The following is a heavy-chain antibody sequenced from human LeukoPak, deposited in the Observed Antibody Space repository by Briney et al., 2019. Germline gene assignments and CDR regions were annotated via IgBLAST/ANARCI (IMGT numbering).Heavy chain of an antibody. D-gene: IGHD3-10*01. CDR2: ISGSGGNT. Sequence: PGGSLRLSGAASGFTFSSYAMSWVRQAPGKGLEWVSAISGSGGNTYYADSVKGRFTISRDNSKNTLYLQVNSLRAEDTAVYYCAKDYYGSGSYYIAPGPMDVWGQGTTVTVSS. V-gene: IGHV3-23*01. CDR3: AKDYYGSGSYYIAPGPMDV. J-gene: IGHJ6*02. CDR1: GFTFSSYA.